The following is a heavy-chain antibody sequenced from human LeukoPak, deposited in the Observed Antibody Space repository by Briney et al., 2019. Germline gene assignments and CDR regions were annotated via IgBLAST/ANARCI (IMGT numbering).Heavy chain of an antibody. V-gene: IGHV3-7*01. J-gene: IGHJ6*03. Sequence: PGGSLRLSCAASGFTFSNYWMSWVRQAPGKGLEWVANIKQDGSEKYYVDSVKGRFTISRDNAKNSLYLQMNSLRAEDTAVYYCAGFADYYYMDVWGKGTTVTVSS. CDR3: AGFADYYYMDV. CDR1: GFTFSNYW. CDR2: IKQDGSEK.